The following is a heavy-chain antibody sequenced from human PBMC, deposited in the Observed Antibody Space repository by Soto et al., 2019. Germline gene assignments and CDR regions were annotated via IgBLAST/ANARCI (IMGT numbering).Heavy chain of an antibody. CDR3: AAGYTTGPDAFDI. CDR2: IFPVDSDT. Sequence: PGESLKISCKGSGYNFANYWIGWVRQMPGKGLEWMGMIFPVDSDTKNSPSLQGQITMSVDKSDSSAYLQWRSLKASDTAMYYCAAGYTTGPDAFDIWGQGTMVTVSS. V-gene: IGHV5-51*01. D-gene: IGHD6-13*01. CDR1: GYNFANYW. J-gene: IGHJ3*02.